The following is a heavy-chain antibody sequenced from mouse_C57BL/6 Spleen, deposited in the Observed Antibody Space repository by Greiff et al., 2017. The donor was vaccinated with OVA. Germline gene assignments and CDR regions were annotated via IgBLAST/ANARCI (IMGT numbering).Heavy chain of an antibody. CDR2: IDPSDSYT. CDR1: GYTFTSYW. J-gene: IGHJ3*01. CDR3: ARGIGNYEAWFAY. D-gene: IGHD2-1*01. Sequence: QVQLQQPGAELVKPGASVKLSCKASGYTFTSYWMQWVKQRPGQGLEWIGEIDPSDSYTNYNQKFKGKATLTVDTSSSTAYMQLSSLPSEDSAVYYCARGIGNYEAWFAYWGQGTLVTVSA. V-gene: IGHV1-50*01.